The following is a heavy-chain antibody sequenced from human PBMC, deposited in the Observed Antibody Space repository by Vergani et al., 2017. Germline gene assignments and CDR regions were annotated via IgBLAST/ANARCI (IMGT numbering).Heavy chain of an antibody. CDR3: ARVVTKTPYYYYYYMDV. V-gene: IGHV1-69*01. D-gene: IGHD2-21*02. CDR2: IIPIFGTA. J-gene: IGHJ6*03. Sequence: QVQLVQSGAEVKKPGSSVKVSCKASGGTFSSYAISWVRQAPGQGLEWMGGIIPIFGTAHYAQKFQGRVTITADESTSTAYMELSSLRSEDTAVYYCARVVTKTPYYYYYYMDVWGKGTTVTVSS. CDR1: GGTFSSYA.